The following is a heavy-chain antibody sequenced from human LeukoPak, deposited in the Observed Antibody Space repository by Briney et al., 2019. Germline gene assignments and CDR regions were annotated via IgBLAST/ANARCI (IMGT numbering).Heavy chain of an antibody. J-gene: IGHJ4*02. CDR2: ISSSSSYI. CDR3: ARGVGNYRYYFDY. CDR1: GFTFSSYS. V-gene: IGHV3-21*01. D-gene: IGHD3-22*01. Sequence: GGSLRLSCAASGFTFSSYSMNWVRQAPGKGLEWVSSISSSSSYIYYADSVKGRFTISRDNAKNSLYLQMNSLRAEDTAVYYCARGVGNYRYYFDYWGQGTLVTVSS.